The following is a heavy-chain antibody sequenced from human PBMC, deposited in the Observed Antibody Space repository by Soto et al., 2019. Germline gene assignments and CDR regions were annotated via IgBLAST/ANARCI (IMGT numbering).Heavy chain of an antibody. V-gene: IGHV3-15*01. CDR3: TTDRGYSGSHSYYYGMDV. J-gene: IGHJ6*02. D-gene: IGHD5-12*01. CDR2: IKSKTDGGTT. Sequence: EVQLVESGGGLVKPGGSLRLSCAASGFTFSNAWMSWVRQAPGKGLEWVGRIKSKTDGGTTDYAAPVKGRFTISRDDSKNTLYLQMNSLKTEDTAVYYCTTDRGYSGSHSYYYGMDVWGQGTTVTVSS. CDR1: GFTFSNAW.